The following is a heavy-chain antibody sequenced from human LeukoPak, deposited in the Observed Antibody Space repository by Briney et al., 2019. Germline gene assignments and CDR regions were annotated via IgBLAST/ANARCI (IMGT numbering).Heavy chain of an antibody. Sequence: SETLCLTCTVSGGAISGSYWSWIRQPPGKGLEWSGYIYYSGSTNYKPCLKSRVAISVDTSKTQFSLKLSSVTAADTAVYYCARSIAVAGIVSDYYYYAMDVWGQGTTVTVSS. D-gene: IGHD6-19*01. CDR3: ARSIAVAGIVSDYYYYAMDV. CDR2: IYYSGST. J-gene: IGHJ6*02. CDR1: GGAISGSY. V-gene: IGHV4-59*08.